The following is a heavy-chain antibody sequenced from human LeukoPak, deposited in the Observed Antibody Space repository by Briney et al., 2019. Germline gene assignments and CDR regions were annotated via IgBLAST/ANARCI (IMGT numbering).Heavy chain of an antibody. CDR1: GAPISSGSYN. CDR3: ARAPKPLIVVVPAAKKNYYYYYMDV. V-gene: IGHV4-61*02. D-gene: IGHD2-2*01. Sequence: PSQTLSLTCTVSGAPISSGSYNWSWIRRPPGKDLEWIGRIYTGGSTNYNPSLKSRVTISVDTSKNQFSLKLSSVTAADTAVYYCARAPKPLIVVVPAAKKNYYYYYMDVWGKGTTVTVSS. CDR2: IYTGGST. J-gene: IGHJ6*03.